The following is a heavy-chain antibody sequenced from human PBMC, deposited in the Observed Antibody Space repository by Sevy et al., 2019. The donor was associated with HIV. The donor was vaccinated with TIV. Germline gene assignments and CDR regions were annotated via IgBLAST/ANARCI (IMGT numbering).Heavy chain of an antibody. CDR1: GDSVSSNSAA. D-gene: IGHD1-1*01. CDR2: TYYRSKWYN. CDR3: ARGTEDVRERPPFYYYYMDV. Sequence: SQTLSLTCAISGDSVSSNSAAWNWIRQSPSRGLEWLGRTYYRSKWYNDYAVSVKSRITINPDTSKNQFSLQLNSVTPEDTAVYYCARGTEDVRERPPFYYYYMDVWGKGTTVTVSS. J-gene: IGHJ6*03. V-gene: IGHV6-1*01.